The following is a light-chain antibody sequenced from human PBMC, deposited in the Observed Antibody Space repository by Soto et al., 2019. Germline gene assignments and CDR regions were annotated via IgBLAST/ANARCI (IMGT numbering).Light chain of an antibody. V-gene: IGKV3-15*01. CDR3: QQGHNWPLT. CDR1: QSINSE. Sequence: EIVMTQSPATLSLSPGERAALSCRASQSINSELVWYQQKPGQPPRLLIYGASTRATGVPARFTGSESGSEFTLTISGLQYEDFAVYYCQQGHNWPLTFGKWNRQEI. J-gene: IGKJ2*01. CDR2: GAS.